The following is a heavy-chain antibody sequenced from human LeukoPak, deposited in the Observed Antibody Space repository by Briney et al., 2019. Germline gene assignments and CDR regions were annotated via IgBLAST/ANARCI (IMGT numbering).Heavy chain of an antibody. Sequence: SETLSLTCTVSGGSISSSSYYWGWIRQPPGKGLEWIGEIYHSGSINYNPSLKNRVTLSIDKSNNHFSLRLSSLSAADTAVYYCARGISGYFGTSGYYYDYWGQGSLVTVSS. CDR3: ARGISGYFGTSGYYYDY. CDR1: GGSISSSSYY. J-gene: IGHJ4*02. CDR2: IYHSGSI. V-gene: IGHV4-39*02. D-gene: IGHD3-22*01.